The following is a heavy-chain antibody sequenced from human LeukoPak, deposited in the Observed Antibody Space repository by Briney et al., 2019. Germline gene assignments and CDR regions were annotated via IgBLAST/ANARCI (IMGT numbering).Heavy chain of an antibody. Sequence: KSGGSLRLSCAASGFTFSDYFMTWIRQAPGRGWSGVSYIVAVGRTINYADSVKGRFTISRDNAKNSLHLQMNSLRAEDTAVYYCARDEKDSGAYHLGHYFDYWGQGTPVTVSS. V-gene: IGHV3-11*04. CDR1: GFTFSDYF. D-gene: IGHD3-22*01. J-gene: IGHJ4*02. CDR2: IVAVGRTI. CDR3: ARDEKDSGAYHLGHYFDY.